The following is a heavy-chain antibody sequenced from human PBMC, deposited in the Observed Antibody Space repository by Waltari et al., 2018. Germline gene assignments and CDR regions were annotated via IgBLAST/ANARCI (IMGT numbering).Heavy chain of an antibody. D-gene: IGHD2-2*01. Sequence: EVQLLESGGGLEQPGGSLRLSCAASGSSFDNFYMTWVRQAPGKGLGCVSAISATDATTYSADSVKGRFTISRDNFKNMLYLQMSNLRVEDTAVYYCATYGQSPRNDQWGQGTQLTVSS. CDR1: GSSFDNFY. CDR3: ATYGQSPRNDQ. J-gene: IGHJ1*01. V-gene: IGHV3-23*01. CDR2: ISATDATT.